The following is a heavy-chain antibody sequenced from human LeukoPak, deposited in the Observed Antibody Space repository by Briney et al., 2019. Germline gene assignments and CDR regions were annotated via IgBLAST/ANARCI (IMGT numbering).Heavy chain of an antibody. CDR2: IWYDGSNK. D-gene: IGHD6-19*01. CDR3: ARVSSGWYNSFDF. Sequence: GGSLRLSCAASGFTFSSYGMHWVRQAPGKGLEWVAVIWYDGSNKYYADSVKGRFTISRDNSKNTLYLQMNSLRAEDTVVYYCARVSSGWYNSFDFWGQGTLVTVSS. V-gene: IGHV3-33*01. CDR1: GFTFSSYG. J-gene: IGHJ4*02.